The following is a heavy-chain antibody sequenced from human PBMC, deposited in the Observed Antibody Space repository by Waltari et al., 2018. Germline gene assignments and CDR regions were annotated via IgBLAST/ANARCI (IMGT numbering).Heavy chain of an antibody. CDR2: SRPHNGNT. CDR3: GRDRGVDTVWF. V-gene: IGHV1-18*01. J-gene: IGHJ4*02. CDR1: GYTFTDYG. D-gene: IGHD5-18*01. Sequence: QVQLVQSGTEVKKPGASVKVTCKASGYTFTDYGISWVRQAPGQGLAWMGWSRPHNGNTKDLQKFQGRVTMTTDTSTRTAYMELRSLRSDDTAVYYCGRDRGVDTVWFWGQGTLVTVSS.